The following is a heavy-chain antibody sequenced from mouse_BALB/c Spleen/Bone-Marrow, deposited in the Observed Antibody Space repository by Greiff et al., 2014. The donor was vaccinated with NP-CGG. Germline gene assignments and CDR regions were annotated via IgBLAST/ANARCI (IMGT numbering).Heavy chain of an antibody. CDR3: ASYYYGHYFDN. J-gene: IGHJ2*01. V-gene: IGHV14-3*02. CDR1: GFNIKDTY. D-gene: IGHD1-1*01. CDR2: IDPANGNT. Sequence: VQLQQSGAELVKPGASVKLSCTASGFNIKDTYMHWVKQRPEQGLEWIGRIDPANGNTKYDPKFQGKATITADTSSNTAYLQLSSLTSEDTAVYYCASYYYGHYFDNWGQGTTLTVSS.